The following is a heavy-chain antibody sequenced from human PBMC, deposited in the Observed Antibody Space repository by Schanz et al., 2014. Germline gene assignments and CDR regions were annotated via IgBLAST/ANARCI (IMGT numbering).Heavy chain of an antibody. V-gene: IGHV3-48*01. CDR3: ARDYEGALSPHRHDAFDV. CDR1: GFSVSTNY. D-gene: IGHD3-16*01. CDR2: ISGSSSTK. J-gene: IGHJ3*01. Sequence: EVQLVESGGGLIQPGGSLRLSCAVSGFSVSTNYMSWARQAPGKGLEWVSYISGSSSTKYYADSVKGRFTISRDNGKKSWYRQMNSGRAEDPAVYLGARDYEGALSPHRHDAFDVWGQGTVVTVSS.